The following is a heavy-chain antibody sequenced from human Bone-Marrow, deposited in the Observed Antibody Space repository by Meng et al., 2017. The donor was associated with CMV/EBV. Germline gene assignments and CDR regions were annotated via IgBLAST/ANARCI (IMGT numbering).Heavy chain of an antibody. CDR3: TGDSVLHPNLDY. J-gene: IGHJ4*02. D-gene: IGHD2-8*01. V-gene: IGHV3-66*01. CDR2: IYRGDNT. CDR1: GFIVSNKY. Sequence: EVQLVESGXGLVQPGXSLRLSCEASGFIVSNKYMSWVRQAPGKGLEWVCIIYRGDNTYYVDSVKGRFSVSRDNSKNTMYLQMNSLRVEDTAVYYCTGDSVLHPNLDYWGQGTLVTVAS.